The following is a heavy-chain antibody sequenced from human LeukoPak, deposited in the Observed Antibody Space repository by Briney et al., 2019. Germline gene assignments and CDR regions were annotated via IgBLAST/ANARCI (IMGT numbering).Heavy chain of an antibody. J-gene: IGHJ3*02. Sequence: GRSLRLSCAASGFTFSSYGMHWVRQAPGKGLEWVAVIWYDGSNKYYADSVKGRFTISRDNSKNTLYLQMNSLRAEDTAVYYCARAGSGSGWPNDAFDIWGQGTMVTVSS. CDR1: GFTFSSYG. D-gene: IGHD6-19*01. CDR2: IWYDGSNK. V-gene: IGHV3-33*01. CDR3: ARAGSGSGWPNDAFDI.